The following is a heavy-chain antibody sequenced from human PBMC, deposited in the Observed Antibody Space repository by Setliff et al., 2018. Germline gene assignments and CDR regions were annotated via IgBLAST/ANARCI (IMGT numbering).Heavy chain of an antibody. J-gene: IGHJ5*02. Sequence: GESLKISCKGSGYSFTSYWIGWVRQMPGKGLEWMGIIYPGDSDTRYSPSFQGQVTISADKSISTAYLQWSSLKASDTAMYYCARQIPQRGYYDFWSEPPNRFDPWGQGTLVTVSS. V-gene: IGHV5-51*01. D-gene: IGHD3-3*01. CDR1: GYSFTSYW. CDR3: ARQIPQRGYYDFWSEPPNRFDP. CDR2: IYPGDSDT.